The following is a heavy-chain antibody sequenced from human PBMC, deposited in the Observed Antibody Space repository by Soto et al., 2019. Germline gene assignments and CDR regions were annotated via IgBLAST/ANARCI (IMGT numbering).Heavy chain of an antibody. CDR2: IYYSGST. CDR1: GGSISSGGYY. D-gene: IGHD2-15*01. V-gene: IGHV4-31*03. Sequence: QVQLQESGPGLVKPSQTLSLTCTVSGGSISSGGYYWSWIRQHPGKGLEWIGYIYYSGSTYYNPSLKRRVTIAVDTSKNQFSLKLSSVTAADTAVYYCARAVVVVVAATPVFDYWGQGTLVTVSS. CDR3: ARAVVVVVAATPVFDY. J-gene: IGHJ4*02.